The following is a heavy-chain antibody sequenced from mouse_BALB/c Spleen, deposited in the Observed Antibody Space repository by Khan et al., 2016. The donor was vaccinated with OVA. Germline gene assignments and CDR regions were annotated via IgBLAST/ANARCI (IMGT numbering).Heavy chain of an antibody. CDR2: INPATDYT. CDR3: VNQGSSSAWFTY. J-gene: IGHJ3*01. V-gene: IGHV1-7*01. D-gene: IGHD1-1*01. Sequence: QVQLKQSGSELAKPGASVKMSCKASGYTFTSYWMHWVKQRPGQGLEWIGYINPATDYTEYNQKFKNKATLTADKSSSTAYMQLNSLTSEDSAVYYCVNQGSSSAWFTYWGQGTPVTVSA. CDR1: GYTFTSYW.